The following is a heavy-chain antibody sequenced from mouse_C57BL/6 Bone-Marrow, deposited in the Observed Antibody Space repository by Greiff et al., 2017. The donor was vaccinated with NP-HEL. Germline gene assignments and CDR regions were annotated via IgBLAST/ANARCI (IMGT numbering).Heavy chain of an antibody. V-gene: IGHV2-2*01. D-gene: IGHD1-1*01. CDR1: GFSLTSYG. CDR3: ARNPSGSSPYWYFDV. J-gene: IGHJ1*03. Sequence: VQLQQSGPGLVQPSQSLSITCPVSGFSLTSYGVHWVRQSPGKGLEWLGVIWSGGSTDYNAAFISRLSISKDNSKSQVFFKMNSLQADDTAIYYCARNPSGSSPYWYFDVWGTGTTVTVSS. CDR2: IWSGGST.